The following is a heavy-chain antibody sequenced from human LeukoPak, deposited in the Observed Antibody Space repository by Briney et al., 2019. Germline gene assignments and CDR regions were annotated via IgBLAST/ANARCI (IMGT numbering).Heavy chain of an antibody. CDR1: GFTFSSYA. CDR2: ISYDGSNK. CDR3: ARSRSYVLRFLEWLLSPLDY. D-gene: IGHD3-3*01. V-gene: IGHV3-30-3*01. Sequence: GRSLRLSCAASGFTFSSYAMHWVRQPPGKGLEWVAVISYDGSNKYYADSVKGRFTISRDNSKNTLYLQMNSLRAEDTAVYYCARSRSYVLRFLEWLLSPLDYWGQGTLVTVSS. J-gene: IGHJ4*02.